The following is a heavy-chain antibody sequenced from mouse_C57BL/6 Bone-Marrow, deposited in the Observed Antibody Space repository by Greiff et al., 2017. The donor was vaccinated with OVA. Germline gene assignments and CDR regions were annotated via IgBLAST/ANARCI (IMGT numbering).Heavy chain of an antibody. D-gene: IGHD1-1*01. V-gene: IGHV2-9-1*01. J-gene: IGHJ1*03. CDR2: IWTGGGT. CDR1: GFSLTSYA. CDR3: ARNPPQFITTVVATDWYFDV. Sequence: QVQLKESGPGLVAPSQSLSITCTVSGFSLTSYAISWVRQPPGKGLEWLGVIWTGGGTNYNSALKSRLSISKDNSNSQVFLKMNSLQTDDTARYYCARNPPQFITTVVATDWYFDVWGTGTTVTVSS.